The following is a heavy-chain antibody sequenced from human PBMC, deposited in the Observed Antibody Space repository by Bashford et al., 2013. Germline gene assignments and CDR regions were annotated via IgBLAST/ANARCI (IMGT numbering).Heavy chain of an antibody. J-gene: IGHJ3*02. V-gene: IGHV2-26*01. D-gene: IGHD3-3*01. CDR3: ARQYRLADYDFWSGYYRGVGAFVY. CDR2: IFSNDEK. Sequence: SGPTLVKPTETLTLTCTVSGFSLSNARMGVSWIRQPPGKALEWLAHIFSNDEKSYSTSLKSRLTISKDTSKSQVVLTMTNMDPVDTATYYCARQYRLADYDFWSGYYRGVGAFVYLGPRDNGHRLL. CDR1: GFSLSNARMG.